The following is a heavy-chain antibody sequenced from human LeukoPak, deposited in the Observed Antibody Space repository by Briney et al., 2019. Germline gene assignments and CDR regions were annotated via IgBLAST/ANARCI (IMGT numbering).Heavy chain of an antibody. Sequence: GGSLRLSCAASGLTFSNYAMSWVRQAPGKGLEWVSGISDSGGSTYYADSVKGRFIISRDNSKNTLYLQMNSLRAEDTAVYYCAKRGVVIRGILVIGYHQEAYHYDFWGQGVLVTVSS. D-gene: IGHD3-10*01. CDR3: AKRGVVIRGILVIGYHQEAYHYDF. V-gene: IGHV3-23*01. CDR1: GLTFSNYA. J-gene: IGHJ4*02. CDR2: ISDSGGST.